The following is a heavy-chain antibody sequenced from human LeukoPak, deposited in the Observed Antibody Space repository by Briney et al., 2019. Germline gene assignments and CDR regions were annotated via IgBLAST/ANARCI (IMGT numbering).Heavy chain of an antibody. CDR1: GGSFSGYY. V-gene: IGHV4-34*01. Sequence: PSETLSLTCAVYGGSFSGYYWSWIRQPPGKGLEWIGEINHSGSTNYNPSLKSRVTISVDTSKNQFSLKLSSVTAADTAVYYCARDRRDDFWSGYSYYFDYWGQGTLVTVSS. CDR2: INHSGST. CDR3: ARDRRDDFWSGYSYYFDY. J-gene: IGHJ4*02. D-gene: IGHD3-3*01.